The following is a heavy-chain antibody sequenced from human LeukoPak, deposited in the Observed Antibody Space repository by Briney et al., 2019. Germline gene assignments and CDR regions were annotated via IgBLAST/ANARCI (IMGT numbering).Heavy chain of an antibody. CDR1: GFTVSSNY. CDR3: AREAPTYHDFLGRGAFDI. D-gene: IGHD3-3*01. CDR2: IYSGGST. Sequence: GGSLRLSCAASGFTVSSNYMSWVRQAPGKGLEWVSVIYSGGSTYYADSVKGRFTISRDNSKNTLYLQMNSLRAEDTAVYYCAREAPTYHDFLGRGAFDIWGQGTMVTVSS. J-gene: IGHJ3*02. V-gene: IGHV3-53*01.